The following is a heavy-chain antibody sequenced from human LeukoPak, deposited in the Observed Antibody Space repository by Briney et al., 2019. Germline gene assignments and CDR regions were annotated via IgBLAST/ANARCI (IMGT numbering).Heavy chain of an antibody. D-gene: IGHD4-17*01. CDR3: AKAYGDYVPYYYGMDV. CDR1: GFTFSSYG. CDR2: ISYDGSNK. Sequence: GGSLRLSCAASGFTFSSYGMHWVRQAPGKGLEWVAVISYDGSNKYYADSVKGRFTISRDNSKNTLYLQMNSLRAEDTAVYYCAKAYGDYVPYYYGMDVWGQGTTVTVSS. V-gene: IGHV3-30*18. J-gene: IGHJ6*02.